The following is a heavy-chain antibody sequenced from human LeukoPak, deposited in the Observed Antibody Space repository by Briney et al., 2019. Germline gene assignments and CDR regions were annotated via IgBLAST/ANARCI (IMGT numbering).Heavy chain of an antibody. CDR3: ARHLLWFGGYYYGMDV. J-gene: IGHJ6*02. CDR2: IYPGDSDT. CDR1: GYNFTNYW. Sequence: GESLKISCKGSGYNFTNYWIGWVRQMPGKGLEWMGIIYPGDSDTRYSPSFQGQVTISADKSISTAYLQWSSLKASDTAMYYCARHLLWFGGYYYGMDVWGQGTTVTVSS. D-gene: IGHD3-10*01. V-gene: IGHV5-51*01.